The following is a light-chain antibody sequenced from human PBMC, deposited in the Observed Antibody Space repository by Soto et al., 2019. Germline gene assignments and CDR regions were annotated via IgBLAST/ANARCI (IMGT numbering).Light chain of an antibody. J-gene: IGLJ2*01. CDR3: SSYAGSNNFVV. CDR2: EVS. V-gene: IGLV2-8*01. CDR1: SSDIGAYNC. Sequence: QSALTQPPSASGSPGQSVTISCTGTSSDIGAYNCVSWYQQHPGKAPTVIIYEVSKGPSGVPDRFSGSKSGNTASLTVSGLQAEDEADYYCSSYAGSNNFVVFGGGTKLTVL.